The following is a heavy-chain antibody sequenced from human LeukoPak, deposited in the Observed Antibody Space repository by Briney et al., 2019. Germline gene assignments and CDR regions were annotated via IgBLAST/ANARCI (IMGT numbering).Heavy chain of an antibody. CDR1: GYTFTGYY. CDR2: INPNSGGT. D-gene: IGHD4-17*01. J-gene: IGHJ3*02. Sequence: ASVKVSCNASGYTFTGYYMHWVRQAPGQGLEWMGWINPNSGGTNYAQKFQGRVTMTRDTSISTAYMELSRLRSDDTAVYYCARGYGDYGAFDIWGQGTMVTVSS. CDR3: ARGYGDYGAFDI. V-gene: IGHV1-2*02.